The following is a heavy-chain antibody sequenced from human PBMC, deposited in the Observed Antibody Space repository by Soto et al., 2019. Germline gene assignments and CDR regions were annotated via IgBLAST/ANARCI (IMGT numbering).Heavy chain of an antibody. J-gene: IGHJ5*02. D-gene: IGHD3-10*01. CDR3: ARQSGSGSYYDAVWFDP. CDR1: GYSFTSYW. Sequence: GESLKISCKGSGYSFTSYWIGWVRQMPGKGLEWMGIIYPGDSDTRYSPAFQGQVAISDDKSISTAYRQWSSLKASDTAMFYCARQSGSGSYYDAVWFDPWGQGTLVTVSS. CDR2: IYPGDSDT. V-gene: IGHV5-51*01.